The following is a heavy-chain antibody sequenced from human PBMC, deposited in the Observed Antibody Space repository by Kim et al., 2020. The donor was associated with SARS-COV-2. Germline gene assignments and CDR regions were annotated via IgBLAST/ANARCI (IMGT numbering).Heavy chain of an antibody. J-gene: IGHJ4*02. Sequence: ADSVKGRFTISRDNAKNSLYLRMNSLRAEDTAVYYCARGDYYGSGSPFDYWGQGTLVTVSS. D-gene: IGHD3-10*01. CDR3: ARGDYYGSGSPFDY. V-gene: IGHV3-11*05.